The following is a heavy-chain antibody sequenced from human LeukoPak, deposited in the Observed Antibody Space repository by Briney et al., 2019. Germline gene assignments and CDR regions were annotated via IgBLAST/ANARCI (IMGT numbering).Heavy chain of an antibody. CDR3: ARIWDYDSSGYYYFGY. V-gene: IGHV3-48*03. CDR2: ISSSGSTI. D-gene: IGHD3-22*01. Sequence: HPGGSLRLSCAASGFTFSSYEMNWVRQAPGKGLEWVSYISSSGSTIYYADSVKGRFTISGDNAKNSLYLQMNSLRAEDTAVYYCARIWDYDSSGYYYFGYWGQGTLVTVSS. CDR1: GFTFSSYE. J-gene: IGHJ4*02.